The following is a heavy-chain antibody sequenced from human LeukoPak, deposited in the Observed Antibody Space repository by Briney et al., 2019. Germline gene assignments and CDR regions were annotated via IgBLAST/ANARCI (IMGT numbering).Heavy chain of an antibody. J-gene: IGHJ4*02. CDR3: ARAGREYSGSEPDY. V-gene: IGHV3-21*01. CDR2: ISGSGDNV. Sequence: GGSLRLSCAASGFTFRSYSMNWVRQAPGKGLEWVSSISGSGDNVYYADSVKGRFTISRDNAKNSLYLQMNSLRAEDTAVYYCARAGREYSGSEPDYWGQGTLVTVSS. CDR1: GFTFRSYS. D-gene: IGHD5-12*01.